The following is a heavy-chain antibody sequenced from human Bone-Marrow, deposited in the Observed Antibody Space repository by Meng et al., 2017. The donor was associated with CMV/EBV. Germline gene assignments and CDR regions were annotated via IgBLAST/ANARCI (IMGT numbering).Heavy chain of an antibody. Sequence: SEPLSLTCTVSGGSISSSSYYWGWIRQPPGKGLEWIGSIYYSGSTYYNPSLKSRVTISVDTSKNQFSLKLSSVTAADTAVYYCARVDAITMVRGVPDYWGQGTLVTVSS. CDR2: IYYSGST. V-gene: IGHV4-39*07. D-gene: IGHD3-10*01. CDR3: ARVDAITMVRGVPDY. J-gene: IGHJ4*02. CDR1: GGSISSSSYY.